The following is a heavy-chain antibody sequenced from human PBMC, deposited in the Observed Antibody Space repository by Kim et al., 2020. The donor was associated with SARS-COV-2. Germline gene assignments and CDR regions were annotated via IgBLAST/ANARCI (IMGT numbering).Heavy chain of an antibody. J-gene: IGHJ6*02. CDR2: IYSGGST. V-gene: IGHV3-53*01. Sequence: GGSLRLSCAASGFTVSSNYMSWVRQAPGKGLEWVSGIYSGGSTYYADSAKARFTISRDNSKNTLYLQMNSLRAEDTAVYYCAREAGGWYQAGMDVWGQRT. CDR3: AREAGGWYQAGMDV. D-gene: IGHD6-19*01. CDR1: GFTVSSNY.